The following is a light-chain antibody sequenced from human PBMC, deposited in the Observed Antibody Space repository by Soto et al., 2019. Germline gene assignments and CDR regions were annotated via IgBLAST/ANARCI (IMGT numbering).Light chain of an antibody. CDR3: QQRSNWPPT. Sequence: EIVLKKPPATLSLSPGERPSLSCRASERIYSAYLGWYQQKPGQAPRLLIYDASNRATGIPARFSGSGSGTDFTLTISSLEPEDFAVYYCQQRSNWPPTFGQGTRLETK. J-gene: IGKJ5*01. CDR1: ERIYSAY. V-gene: IGKV3-11*01. CDR2: DAS.